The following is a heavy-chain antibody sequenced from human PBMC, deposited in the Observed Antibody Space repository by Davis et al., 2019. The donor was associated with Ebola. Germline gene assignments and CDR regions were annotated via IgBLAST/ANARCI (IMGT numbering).Heavy chain of an antibody. CDR3: ARRGYSALD. Sequence: GESLKISCAASGFTFSSYWMSWVRQAPGKGLEWVANIKQDGSEKYYVDSVKGRFTISRDNAKDSLYLQMNSLRAEDTAVYYCARRGYSALDWGQGTLVTVSS. D-gene: IGHD5-12*01. CDR2: IKQDGSEK. CDR1: GFTFSSYW. J-gene: IGHJ4*02. V-gene: IGHV3-7*03.